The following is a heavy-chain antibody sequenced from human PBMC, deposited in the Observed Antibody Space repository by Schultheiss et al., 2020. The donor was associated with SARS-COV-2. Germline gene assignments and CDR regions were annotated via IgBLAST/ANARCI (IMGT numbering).Heavy chain of an antibody. J-gene: IGHJ4*02. D-gene: IGHD1-26*01. CDR3: ARDRARIVGATTLDY. Sequence: SQTLSLTCAVSGGSIDSGDYSWSWIRQPPGRVLEWIGYIYHTGSTSYNPSLKSRVAISLDKSNNQFSLKLSSVTAADTAVYYCARDRARIVGATTLDYWGQGTLVTVSS. CDR1: GGSIDSGDYS. V-gene: IGHV4-30-2*01. CDR2: IYHTGST.